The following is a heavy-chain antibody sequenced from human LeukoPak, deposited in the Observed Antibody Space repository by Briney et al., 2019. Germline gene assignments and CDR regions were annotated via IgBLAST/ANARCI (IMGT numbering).Heavy chain of an antibody. D-gene: IGHD3-10*01. CDR2: INPSGGST. CDR3: ASERGPDELISS. Sequence: ASVKVSCKASGYTFTSYYMHWVRQAPGKGLDWMGIINPSGGSTSYAQKFQGRVTMTRDTSTSTVYMELSSLRSEDTAVYYCASERGPDELISSWGQGTLVTVSS. J-gene: IGHJ4*02. CDR1: GYTFTSYY. V-gene: IGHV1-46*01.